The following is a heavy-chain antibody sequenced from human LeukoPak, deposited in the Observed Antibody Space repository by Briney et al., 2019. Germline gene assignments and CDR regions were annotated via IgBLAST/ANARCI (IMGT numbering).Heavy chain of an antibody. CDR2: IYHSGST. CDR3: ARGVRSYYDSSRDAFDI. D-gene: IGHD3-22*01. J-gene: IGHJ3*02. CDR1: GGFISSGGYS. V-gene: IGHV4-30-2*01. Sequence: SQTLSLTCAVSGGFISSGGYSWSWIRQPPGKGLEWIGYIYHSGSTYYNPSLKSRVTISADRSKNQFSLKLSSVTAADTAVYYCARGVRSYYDSSRDAFDIWGQGTMVTVSS.